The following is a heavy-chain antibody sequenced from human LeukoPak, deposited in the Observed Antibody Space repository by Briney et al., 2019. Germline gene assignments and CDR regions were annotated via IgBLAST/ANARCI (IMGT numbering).Heavy chain of an antibody. Sequence: GGSLRLSCAASGFTFSSYGMHWVRQAPGKGLEWVAVIWYDGSNKYYADSVKGRFTISGDNSKNTLYLQMNSLRAEDTAVYYCARDGYGSGSLDYWGQGTLVTVSS. V-gene: IGHV3-33*01. CDR2: IWYDGSNK. J-gene: IGHJ4*02. D-gene: IGHD3-10*01. CDR1: GFTFSSYG. CDR3: ARDGYGSGSLDY.